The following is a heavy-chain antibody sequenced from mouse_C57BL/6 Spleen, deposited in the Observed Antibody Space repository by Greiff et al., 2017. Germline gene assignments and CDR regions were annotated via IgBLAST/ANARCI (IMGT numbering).Heavy chain of an antibody. D-gene: IGHD2-5*01. V-gene: IGHV1-59*01. Sequence: VQLQQPGAELVRPGTSVKLSCKASGYTFTSYWMHWVKQRPGQGLEWIGVIDPSDSYTNYNQKFKGKATLTVDTSSSTAYMQLSSLTSEDSAVYYCARRGYSNYAMDYWGQGTSVTVSS. J-gene: IGHJ4*01. CDR3: ARRGYSNYAMDY. CDR1: GYTFTSYW. CDR2: IDPSDSYT.